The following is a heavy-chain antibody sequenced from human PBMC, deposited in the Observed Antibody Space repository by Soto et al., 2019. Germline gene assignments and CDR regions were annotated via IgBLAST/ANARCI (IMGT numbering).Heavy chain of an antibody. CDR2: IYHSGST. Sequence: QLQLQESGSGLVKPSQTLSLTCAVSGGSISSGGYSWSWIRQPPGKGLEWIGYIYHSGSTYYNPSLKSRVTVSVDRAKTQFSLRLSSVTAADTAVYYCAGGIAARPLGYWGQGTLVTVSS. D-gene: IGHD6-6*01. CDR1: GGSISSGGYS. V-gene: IGHV4-30-2*01. CDR3: AGGIAARPLGY. J-gene: IGHJ4*02.